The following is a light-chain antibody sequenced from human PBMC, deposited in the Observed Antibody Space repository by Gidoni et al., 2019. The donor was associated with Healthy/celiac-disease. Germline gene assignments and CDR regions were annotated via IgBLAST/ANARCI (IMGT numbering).Light chain of an antibody. J-gene: IGKJ4*01. V-gene: IGKV3-20*01. CDR2: DAS. Sequence: EIVLTQSPGTLSLSPGERATPSCRASQSVSSSYLAWYQQKPGQAPRLLIYDASSRATGIPDRFSGSGSGTDFTLTISRLEPEDFAVYYCQQYGSSGVTFGGGTKVEIK. CDR1: QSVSSSY. CDR3: QQYGSSGVT.